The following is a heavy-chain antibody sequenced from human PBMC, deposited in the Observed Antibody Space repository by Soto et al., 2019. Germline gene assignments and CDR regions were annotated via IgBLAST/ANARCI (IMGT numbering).Heavy chain of an antibody. Sequence: GGSLRLSCGASGFTFSNYYMSWIRQAPGKGLEWVSYISSTGRTIYYADSVKGRFTVSRDNAQNSLSLKLNSLRVEDTAVYYCARSYSSGWEFDYWGQGTQVAVSS. J-gene: IGHJ4*02. D-gene: IGHD6-19*01. CDR3: ARSYSSGWEFDY. V-gene: IGHV3-11*01. CDR2: ISSTGRTI. CDR1: GFTFSNYY.